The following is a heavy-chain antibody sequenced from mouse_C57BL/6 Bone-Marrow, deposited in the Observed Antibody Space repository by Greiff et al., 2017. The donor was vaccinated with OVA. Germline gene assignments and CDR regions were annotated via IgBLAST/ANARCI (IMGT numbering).Heavy chain of an antibody. D-gene: IGHD3-2*02. V-gene: IGHV1-56*01. Sequence: QVQLKESGPELVRPGASVKISCKAPGYTFTSHWMQWVRQRPGQGLEWIGEIFPGSGSTYYNEKFKGKATLTVDTSSSTAYMQLSSLTSEDSADYVGARSGGLRLPYAMDYWGQGTSVTVSS. J-gene: IGHJ4*01. CDR1: GYTFTSHW. CDR2: IFPGSGST. CDR3: ARSGGLRLPYAMDY.